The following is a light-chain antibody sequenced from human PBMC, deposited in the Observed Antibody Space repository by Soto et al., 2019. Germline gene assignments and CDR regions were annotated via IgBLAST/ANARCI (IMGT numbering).Light chain of an antibody. CDR1: QSVSSSY. J-gene: IGKJ1*01. V-gene: IGKV3-20*01. CDR2: GAS. CDR3: QQYGSSPQT. Sequence: EIVLTQSPGTLSLSPGERATLSCGASQSVSSSYLAWYQQKPGQAPRLLIYGASSRATGIPDRFSGSGSGTDFTLTISRLEPEDFALYYCQQYGSSPQTIGQGTKVEIK.